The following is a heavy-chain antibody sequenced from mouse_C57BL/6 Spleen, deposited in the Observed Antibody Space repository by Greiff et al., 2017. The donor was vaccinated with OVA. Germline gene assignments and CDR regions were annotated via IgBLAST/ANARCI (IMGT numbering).Heavy chain of an antibody. CDR3: ARYSSGPSFDY. CDR1: GYTFTGYW. Sequence: QVQLQQPGAELVKPGASVKLSCKASGYTFTGYWMHWVKQRPGQGLEWIGMIHPNSGSTNYNEKFKSKATLTVDKSSSTAYMQLSSLTSEDSAVYYCARYSSGPSFDYWGQGTTLTVSS. V-gene: IGHV1-64*01. J-gene: IGHJ2*01. D-gene: IGHD3-2*02. CDR2: IHPNSGST.